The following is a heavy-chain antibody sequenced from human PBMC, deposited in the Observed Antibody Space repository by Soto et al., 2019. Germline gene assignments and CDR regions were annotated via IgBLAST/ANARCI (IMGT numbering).Heavy chain of an antibody. Sequence: EVQLVETGGGLIQPGGSLRLSCAASGFTVSSNYMSWVRQAPGKGLEWVSVIYSGGSTYYADSVKGRFTISRDNSKNTLYLQMNSLRAEDTAVYYCARGASEDSSGYYEDYYWYFDLWGRGTLVTVSS. J-gene: IGHJ2*01. CDR3: ARGASEDSSGYYEDYYWYFDL. CDR1: GFTVSSNY. D-gene: IGHD3-22*01. V-gene: IGHV3-53*02. CDR2: IYSGGST.